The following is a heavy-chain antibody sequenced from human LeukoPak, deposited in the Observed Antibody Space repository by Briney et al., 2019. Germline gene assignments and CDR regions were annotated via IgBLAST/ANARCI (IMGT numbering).Heavy chain of an antibody. CDR1: GFTFDDYG. D-gene: IGHD3-10*01. CDR3: ARGPQISYYGSGSYQNRFDY. CDR2: INWNGGGT. Sequence: GGSLRLSCAASGFTFDDYGMSWVRQAPGKGLEWVSGINWNGGGTGYADSVKGRFTISRDNAKNSLYLQMNSLRAEDTALYYCARGPQISYYGSGSYQNRFDYWGQGTLVTVSS. J-gene: IGHJ4*02. V-gene: IGHV3-20*04.